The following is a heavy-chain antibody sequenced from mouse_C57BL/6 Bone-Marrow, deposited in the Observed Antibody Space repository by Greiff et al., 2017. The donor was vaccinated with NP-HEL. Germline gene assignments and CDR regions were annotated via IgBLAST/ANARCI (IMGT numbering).Heavy chain of an antibody. CDR1: GYPFTSYG. Sequence: QVQLQQSGAELARPGASVKLSCKASGYPFTSYGISWVKQRTGPGLEWIGEIYPRSGNTYYNEKFKGKATLTADKSSSTAYMELRSLTSEDSAVYFCARSNYYGSSLDYWGQGTTLTVSS. J-gene: IGHJ2*01. CDR3: ARSNYYGSSLDY. D-gene: IGHD1-1*01. V-gene: IGHV1-81*01. CDR2: IYPRSGNT.